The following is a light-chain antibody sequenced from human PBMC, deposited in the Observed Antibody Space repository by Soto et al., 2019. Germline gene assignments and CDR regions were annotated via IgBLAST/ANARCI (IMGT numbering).Light chain of an antibody. CDR2: DVT. CDR3: CSYAGSYTVV. V-gene: IGLV2-11*01. CDR1: SSDVGGYNF. J-gene: IGLJ2*01. Sequence: QSVLTQPPSVSGSPGQSVTISCTGTSSDVGGYNFVSWYQQHPGKAPKFMIYDVTKRPSGVPDRFSGSKSGNTASLTISGLQAEDEGDYYCCSYAGSYTVVFGGGTKLTVL.